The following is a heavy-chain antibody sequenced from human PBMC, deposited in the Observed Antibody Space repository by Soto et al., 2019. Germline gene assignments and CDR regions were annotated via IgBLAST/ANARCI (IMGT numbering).Heavy chain of an antibody. CDR3: TTRVTAHFDF. Sequence: GGSLRLSCAASGFTFRDYTLNWVRQAPGKGLEWVSTISDSVTDHTHYADSVKGRFTISRDDSRNTMYLQMDSLRVEDTAVYYCTTRVTAHFDFWGQGTVVTVSS. D-gene: IGHD2-21*02. CDR2: ISDSVTDHT. V-gene: IGHV3-23*01. CDR1: GFTFRDYT. J-gene: IGHJ4*02.